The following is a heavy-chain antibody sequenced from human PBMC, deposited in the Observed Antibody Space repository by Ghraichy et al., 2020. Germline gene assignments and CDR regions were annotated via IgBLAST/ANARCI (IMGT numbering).Heavy chain of an antibody. CDR1: GASVNTGTYY. D-gene: IGHD1-26*01. J-gene: IGHJ3*02. Sequence: SQTLSLTCTVSGASVNTGTYYWSWIRQPPGKGLEWFGYVYYSGSTHYNPSLKSRVTMSLDASKNQFSLKLSSVTAADTAVYYCARDGSGGSYSAFNMWGQGTMVTVPS. V-gene: IGHV4-61*01. CDR2: VYYSGST. CDR3: ARDGSGGSYSAFNM.